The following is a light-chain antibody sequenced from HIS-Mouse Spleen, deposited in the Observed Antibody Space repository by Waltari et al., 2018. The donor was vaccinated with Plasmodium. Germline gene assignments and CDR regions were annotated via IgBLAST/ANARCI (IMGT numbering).Light chain of an antibody. CDR1: ALPKKY. J-gene: IGLJ3*02. Sequence: SYELTQPPSVSVSPGQTARVTCSGDALPKKYAYWYQQKSGQAPVLVIYEDSKRPSGIPERFSGSSSGTMATSTISGAQVEDEAVYYCYSTDSSGNHRVFGGGTKLTVL. V-gene: IGLV3-10*01. CDR2: EDS. CDR3: YSTDSSGNHRV.